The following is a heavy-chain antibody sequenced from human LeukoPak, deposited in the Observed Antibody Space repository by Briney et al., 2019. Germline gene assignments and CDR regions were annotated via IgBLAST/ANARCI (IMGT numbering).Heavy chain of an antibody. CDR1: GFTFSSYA. CDR2: INGSGGTT. V-gene: IGHV3-23*01. Sequence: PGGSLRLSCAASGFTFSSYAMSWVRQAPGKGLEWVSDINGSGGTTYYADSVKGRFTISRDNSKNTLFLQMNSLRAEDTAVYYCAKKYSTGLDPWGQGTLVTVSS. J-gene: IGHJ5*02. CDR3: AKKYSTGLDP. D-gene: IGHD2/OR15-2a*01.